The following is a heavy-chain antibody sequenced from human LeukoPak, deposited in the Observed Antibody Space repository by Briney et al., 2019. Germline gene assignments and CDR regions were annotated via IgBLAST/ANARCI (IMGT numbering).Heavy chain of an antibody. Sequence: GGSLRLSCPASGFTFSSYAMTWVRQAPGKGLEWVARSSGSGGSGGSTYYADSVKGRFTISRDNSKNTVYLQLNSLRADDTAVYYCAKGRIVGATFGNTFDSWGQGTLVTVSS. CDR3: AKGRIVGATFGNTFDS. J-gene: IGHJ4*02. V-gene: IGHV3-23*01. CDR1: GFTFSSYA. D-gene: IGHD1-26*01. CDR2: SSGSGGSGGST.